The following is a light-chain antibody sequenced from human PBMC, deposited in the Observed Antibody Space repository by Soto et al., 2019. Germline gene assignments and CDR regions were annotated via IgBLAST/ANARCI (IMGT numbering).Light chain of an antibody. V-gene: IGKV1-5*01. J-gene: IGKJ1*01. CDR1: QSISSW. CDR2: DAS. CDR3: HHYDSYSCT. Sequence: DIQMTQSPSTLSASVGDRVTITCRASQSISSWLAWYQQKPGQPPKVLIYDASSWETGVPSRFSGSGSGTEFTLTISSLQSDDFAVYYCHHYDSYSCTFGQGTKLEIK.